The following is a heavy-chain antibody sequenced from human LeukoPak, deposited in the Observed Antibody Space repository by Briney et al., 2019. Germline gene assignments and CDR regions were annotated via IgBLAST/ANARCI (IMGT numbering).Heavy chain of an antibody. J-gene: IGHJ4*02. V-gene: IGHV3-33*01. CDR1: GFVFNNYG. CDR2: IWTDGSKK. Sequence: PGKSLRLSCAASGFVFNNYGMHWVRQAPGKGLEWVAVIWTDGSKKSYADSVKGRFTFTRDNSKNMLYLQMDSLRADDTAVYYCARRSSGTSGLDYWGQGTLVTVSS. CDR3: ARRSSGTSGLDY. D-gene: IGHD1-26*01.